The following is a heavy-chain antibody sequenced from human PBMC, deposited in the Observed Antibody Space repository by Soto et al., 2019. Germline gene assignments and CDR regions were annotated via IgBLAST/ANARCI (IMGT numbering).Heavy chain of an antibody. D-gene: IGHD2-15*01. J-gene: IGHJ5*02. CDR3: LGGKFRGS. CDR1: GFTFTDYY. Sequence: QVQLVQSGPEVKKPGASVKVSCETSGFTFTDYYIYWVRQAPGQGLEWMGWIDPSSGSTKSAQNFQGRVTMTRDTSISAAYMELSGLTSADPAVYYCLGGKFRGSWGQGALVIVSS. CDR2: IDPSSGST. V-gene: IGHV1-2*02.